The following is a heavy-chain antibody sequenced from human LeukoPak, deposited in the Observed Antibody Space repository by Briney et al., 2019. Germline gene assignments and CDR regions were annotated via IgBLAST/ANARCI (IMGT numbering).Heavy chain of an antibody. CDR1: GFTFSSYE. D-gene: IGHD2-2*01. Sequence: GGSLRLSCAASGFTFSSYEMNWVRQAPGKGLEWVSYISSSGGTIYYADSVKGRFTISRDNAKNSLYLQMNSLRAEDTAVYYCARYGVVPAAIGLYYFDYWGQGTLVTVSS. V-gene: IGHV3-48*03. J-gene: IGHJ4*02. CDR2: ISSSGGTI. CDR3: ARYGVVPAAIGLYYFDY.